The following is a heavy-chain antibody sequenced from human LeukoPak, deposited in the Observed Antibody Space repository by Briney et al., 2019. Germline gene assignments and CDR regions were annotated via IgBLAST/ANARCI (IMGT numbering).Heavy chain of an antibody. J-gene: IGHJ4*02. V-gene: IGHV4-59*01. D-gene: IGHD3-10*01. Sequence: SETLSLTCTVSGGSISTYYWSWIRQPPGKGLEWIGYISYTGSTNYNLSLRSRVTMSVDTSKNQFSLKLSSVTAADTAMYYCARHSGPVDGFDSWGQGTLVAVSS. CDR1: GGSISTYY. CDR2: ISYTGST. CDR3: ARHSGPVDGFDS.